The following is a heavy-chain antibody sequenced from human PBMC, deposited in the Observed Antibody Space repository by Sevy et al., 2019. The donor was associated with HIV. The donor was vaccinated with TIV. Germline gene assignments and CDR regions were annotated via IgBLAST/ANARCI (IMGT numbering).Heavy chain of an antibody. V-gene: IGHV3-7*03. CDR2: IKLEGSEK. CDR3: ARDCSSTSCLWGLDV. Sequence: GGSLRLSCAASGFAFSNYWMSWVRQAPGKGLEWVANIKLEGSEKYYVDSVKGRFTISRDNAKNSLYLQMNSLRAEDTALYYCARDCSSTSCLWGLDVWGQGTTVTVSS. D-gene: IGHD2-2*01. J-gene: IGHJ6*02. CDR1: GFAFSNYW.